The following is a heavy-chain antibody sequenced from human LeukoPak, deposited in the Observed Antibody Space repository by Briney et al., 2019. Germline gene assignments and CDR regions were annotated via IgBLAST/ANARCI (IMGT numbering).Heavy chain of an antibody. Sequence: ASVKVSCKASGYTFSDYAMHWVRQAPGQRFEWMGWIDAGNGDTRYSQKLQGRVTMTTDTSTSTAYMDLRSLRSDDTAVYYCARGGDSSGWYVFDYWGQGTLVTVSS. D-gene: IGHD6-19*01. CDR2: IDAGNGDT. J-gene: IGHJ4*02. CDR3: ARGGDSSGWYVFDY. CDR1: GYTFSDYA. V-gene: IGHV1-3*01.